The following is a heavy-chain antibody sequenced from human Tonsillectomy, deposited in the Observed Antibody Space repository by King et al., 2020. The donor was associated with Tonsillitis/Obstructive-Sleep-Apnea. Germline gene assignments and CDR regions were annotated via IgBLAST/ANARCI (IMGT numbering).Heavy chain of an antibody. CDR2: INHSGST. CDR3: ARAKVVVFSVAIPSYFDY. D-gene: IGHD2-2*01. Sequence: VQLQQWGAGLLKPSETLSLTCAVYGGSFSGYYWSWIRQPPGKGLEWIGEINHSGSTNYNPSLKSRVTISVDTSKNQFSLKLSSVTAADTAVYYCARAKVVVFSVAIPSYFDYWGQGTLVTVSS. CDR1: GGSFSGYY. V-gene: IGHV4-34*01. J-gene: IGHJ4*02.